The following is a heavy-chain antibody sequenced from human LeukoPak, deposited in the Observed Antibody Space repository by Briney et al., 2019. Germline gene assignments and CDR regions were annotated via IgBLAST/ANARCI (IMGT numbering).Heavy chain of an antibody. CDR3: AKDWRLSTSPLDAFDI. D-gene: IGHD4/OR15-4a*01. Sequence: GGSLRLSCAASGFTFSSYAMSWVRQAPGKGLEWVSAISGSGGSTYYADSVKGRFTISRDNSKNTLYLQMNSLRAEGTAVYYCAKDWRLSTSPLDAFDIWGQRTMVTVSS. CDR1: GFTFSSYA. CDR2: ISGSGGST. V-gene: IGHV3-23*01. J-gene: IGHJ3*02.